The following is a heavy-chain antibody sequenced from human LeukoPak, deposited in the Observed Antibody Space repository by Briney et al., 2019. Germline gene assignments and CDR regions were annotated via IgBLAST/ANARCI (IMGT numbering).Heavy chain of an antibody. Sequence: ASVKVSCKASGYTFTAHAVHWVRQAPGQRLEWMGWINVASGDTGYSQRFQDRVTITRDTSASTGYMEMSGLISEDTAVYYCASKPRGESRPFDYWGQGTLVIVSS. D-gene: IGHD3-16*01. CDR1: GYTFTAHA. CDR2: INVASGDT. V-gene: IGHV1-3*01. J-gene: IGHJ4*02. CDR3: ASKPRGESRPFDY.